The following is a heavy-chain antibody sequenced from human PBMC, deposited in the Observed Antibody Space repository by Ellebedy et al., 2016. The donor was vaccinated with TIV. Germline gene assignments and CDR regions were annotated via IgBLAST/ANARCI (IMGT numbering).Heavy chain of an antibody. D-gene: IGHD1-26*01. Sequence: GESLKISCAASGFTFSGYVMSWVRQAPGKGLEWISAIDGSASSTVYADSVKGRFTISRDNSKNTLYLQMNSLRAEDAAVYYCAKDQLGGGTYLWGTFDYWGQGTLVTVSS. V-gene: IGHV3-23*01. J-gene: IGHJ4*02. CDR3: AKDQLGGGTYLWGTFDY. CDR2: IDGSASST. CDR1: GFTFSGYV.